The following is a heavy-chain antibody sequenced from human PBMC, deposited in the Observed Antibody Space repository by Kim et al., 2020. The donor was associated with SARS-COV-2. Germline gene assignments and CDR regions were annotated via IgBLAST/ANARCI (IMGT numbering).Heavy chain of an antibody. D-gene: IGHD3-10*01. Sequence: GGSLRLSCAASGFTFSSYWMNWVRQAPGKGLVWVSRINSDGSSSSSADSVKGRITICRDNAKNTLDLKMNSLRAEDTGVYYCARARYYYGFPEYYVMDVWGEGTTVTASS. CDR1: GFTFSSYW. CDR3: ARARYYYGFPEYYVMDV. V-gene: IGHV3-74*01. CDR2: INSDGSSS. J-gene: IGHJ6*01.